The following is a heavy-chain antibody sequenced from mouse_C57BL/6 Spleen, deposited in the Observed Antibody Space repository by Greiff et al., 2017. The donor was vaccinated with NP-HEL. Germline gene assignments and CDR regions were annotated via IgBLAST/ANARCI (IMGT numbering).Heavy chain of an antibody. D-gene: IGHD2-1*01. CDR2: IWTGGGT. J-gene: IGHJ4*01. V-gene: IGHV2-9-1*01. CDR3: ARNFYGNFPYYYAMDY. CDR1: GFSLTSYA. Sequence: VKLMESGPGLVAPSQSLSITCTVSGFSLTSYAISWVRQPPGKGLEWLGVIWTGGGTNYNSALKSRLSISKDNSKSQVFLKMNSLQTDDTARYYCARNFYGNFPYYYAMDYWGQGTSVTVSS.